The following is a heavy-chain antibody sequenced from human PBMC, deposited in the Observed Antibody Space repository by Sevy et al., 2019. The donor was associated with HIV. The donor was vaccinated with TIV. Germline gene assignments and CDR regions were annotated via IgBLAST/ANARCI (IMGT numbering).Heavy chain of an antibody. CDR3: ARAIGYCSSTSCYLVNLIWFDP. CDR1: GGSVSSGSYY. J-gene: IGHJ5*02. D-gene: IGHD2-2*01. V-gene: IGHV4-61*01. Sequence: SETLSLTCTVSGGSVSSGSYYWSWIRQPPGKGLEWIGYIYYSGSTNYNPSLKSRVTISVDTSKNQFSLKLSSVTAADTAVYYCARAIGYCSSTSCYLVNLIWFDPWGPGTLVTVSS. CDR2: IYYSGST.